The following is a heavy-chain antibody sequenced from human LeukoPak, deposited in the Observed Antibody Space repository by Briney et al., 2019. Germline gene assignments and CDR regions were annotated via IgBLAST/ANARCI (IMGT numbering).Heavy chain of an antibody. Sequence: GGSLRPSLAPSGLSLSTFAMGWVPQGPAGGLKWVSSNRGNGETFYADSVKGRFTLSSDSSRNTVYLQLNNLRVEDTAIYYCARASWVSSTDAVPWGQGTLVTVSS. CDR1: GLSLSTFA. D-gene: IGHD3-16*01. V-gene: IGHV3-23*01. CDR2: NRGNGET. CDR3: ARASWVSSTDAVP. J-gene: IGHJ5*02.